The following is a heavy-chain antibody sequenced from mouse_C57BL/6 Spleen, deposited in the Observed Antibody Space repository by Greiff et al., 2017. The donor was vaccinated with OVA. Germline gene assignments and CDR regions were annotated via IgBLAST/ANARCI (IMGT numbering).Heavy chain of an antibody. D-gene: IGHD1-1*02. CDR2: IYPGSGST. Sequence: VQLQQPGAELVKPGASVKMSCKASGYTFTSYWITWVKQRPGQGLEWIGDIYPGSGSTNYNGKFKGKATLTADKSSSTAYMQLSSLTSEDSAVYFCARSNYGTLYAMDYWGQGTSVTVSS. CDR3: ARSNYGTLYAMDY. CDR1: GYTFTSYW. J-gene: IGHJ4*01. V-gene: IGHV1-55*01.